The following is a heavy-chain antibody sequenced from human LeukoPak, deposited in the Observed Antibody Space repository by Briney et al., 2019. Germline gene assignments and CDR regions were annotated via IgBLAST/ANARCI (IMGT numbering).Heavy chain of an antibody. J-gene: IGHJ4*02. CDR3: AIQGGDY. CDR1: GFTFSNYW. CDR2: INWNSGSI. D-gene: IGHD3-16*01. V-gene: IGHV3-9*01. Sequence: GGSLRLSCAASGFTFSNYWMHWVRQAPGKGLEWVSGINWNSGSIGYADSVKGRFTISRDNAKNSLYLQMNSLRAEDTAVYYCAIQGGDYWGQGTLVTVSS.